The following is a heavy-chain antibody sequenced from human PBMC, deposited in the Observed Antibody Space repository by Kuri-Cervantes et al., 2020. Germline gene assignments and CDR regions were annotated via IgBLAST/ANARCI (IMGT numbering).Heavy chain of an antibody. V-gene: IGHV3-30*01. D-gene: IGHD3-3*01. Sequence: GESLKISCAASGFTFSSYAMHWVRPAPGKGLEWVAVISYDGSNKYYADSVKGRFTISRNNSKNTLYLQMNSLIAEDTAVYYCARDGGLRFLEWLQSVDSYMDVWGKGTTVTVSS. CDR3: ARDGGLRFLEWLQSVDSYMDV. J-gene: IGHJ6*03. CDR1: GFTFSSYA. CDR2: ISYDGSNK.